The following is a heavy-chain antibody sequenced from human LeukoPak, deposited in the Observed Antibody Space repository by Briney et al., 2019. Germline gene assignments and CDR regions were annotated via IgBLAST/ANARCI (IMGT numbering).Heavy chain of an antibody. CDR2: ISAYNGNT. D-gene: IGHD2-2*01. V-gene: IGHV1-18*01. Sequence: ASVKVSCKASGCTFTSYGISWVRQAPGQGLEWMGWISAYNGNTNYAQKLQGRVTMTRDTSISTAYMELSRLRSDDTAVYYCARIQYQLLRSRAFDIWGQGTMVTVSS. CDR1: GCTFTSYG. CDR3: ARIQYQLLRSRAFDI. J-gene: IGHJ3*02.